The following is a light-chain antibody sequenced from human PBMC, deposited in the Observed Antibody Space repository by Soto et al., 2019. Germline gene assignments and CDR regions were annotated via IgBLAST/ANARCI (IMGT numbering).Light chain of an antibody. Sequence: EIVLTQSPGPLSLSPGESATLLCRASQFVSSRSLAWYQQKPGQAPRLLIYGVSTRATGIPDRFSGSGSGTDVPLTITPLEPEDFALYFCQQYETSPITFGQGTRLDIK. CDR3: QQYETSPIT. CDR1: QFVSSRS. V-gene: IGKV3-20*01. CDR2: GVS. J-gene: IGKJ5*01.